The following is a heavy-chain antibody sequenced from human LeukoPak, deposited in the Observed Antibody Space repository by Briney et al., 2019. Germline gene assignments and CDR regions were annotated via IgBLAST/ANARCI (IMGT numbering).Heavy chain of an antibody. CDR2: ISAYNGNT. Sequence: ASVKVSCKASGYTFTCYGISWVRQAPRQGLEWMGWISAYNGNTNYAQKLQGRVTMTTDTSTSTAYMELRSLRSDDTAVYYCAREYYYDSSGYPLDYWGQGTLVTVSS. J-gene: IGHJ4*02. V-gene: IGHV1-18*01. D-gene: IGHD3-22*01. CDR3: AREYYYDSSGYPLDY. CDR1: GYTFTCYG.